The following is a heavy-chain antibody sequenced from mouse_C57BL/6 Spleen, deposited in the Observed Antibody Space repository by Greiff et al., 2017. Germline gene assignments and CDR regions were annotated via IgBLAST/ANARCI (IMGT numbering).Heavy chain of an antibody. V-gene: IGHV1-26*01. CDR3: ARESGYSNYVWYFDV. D-gene: IGHD2-5*01. CDR1: GYTFTDYY. CDR2: INPNNGGT. J-gene: IGHJ1*03. Sequence: EVQLQQSGPELVKPGASVKISCKASGYTFTDYYMNWVKQSHGKSLEWIGDINPNNGGTSYNQKFKGKATLTVDKSSSTAYMELRSLTSEDSAVYYCARESGYSNYVWYFDVWGTGTTVTVSS.